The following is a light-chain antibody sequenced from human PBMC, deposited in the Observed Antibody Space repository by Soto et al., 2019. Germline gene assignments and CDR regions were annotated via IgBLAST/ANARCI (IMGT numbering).Light chain of an antibody. CDR3: AAWDDSLNGHV. V-gene: IGLV1-44*01. J-gene: IGLJ1*01. CDR2: TNN. Sequence: QSVLTQPPSVSGTPGQRVTISCSTSSSNIGDNTVSWYQVLPGTAPKPLIYTNNQRPSGVPDRFSGSRSDTSASLAISALQSEDEADYYCAAWDDSLNGHVFGTGTKVTVL. CDR1: SSNIGDNT.